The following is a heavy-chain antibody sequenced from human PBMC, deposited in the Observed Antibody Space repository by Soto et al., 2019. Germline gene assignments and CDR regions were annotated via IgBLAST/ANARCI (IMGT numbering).Heavy chain of an antibody. Sequence: ASLKVSCNSSGSTFTSYGISCVRQAPGQGLEWMGWISAYNGNTNYAQKLQGSVTMTTDTSTSTAYMELRSLRSDDTAVYYCARDYGDYRFDYWGQGTLVTVSS. J-gene: IGHJ4*02. CDR1: GSTFTSYG. CDR3: ARDYGDYRFDY. D-gene: IGHD4-17*01. CDR2: ISAYNGNT. V-gene: IGHV1-18*01.